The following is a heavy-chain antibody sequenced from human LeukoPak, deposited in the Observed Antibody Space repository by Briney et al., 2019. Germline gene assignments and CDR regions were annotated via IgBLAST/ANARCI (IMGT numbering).Heavy chain of an antibody. V-gene: IGHV3-21*01. CDR2: ISSSSSYI. D-gene: IGHD2-15*01. CDR3: ARGLPIVVVVAATDAFDI. J-gene: IGHJ3*02. CDR1: GFTFSSYS. Sequence: GGSLRLSCAASGFTFSSYSMNWVRQAPGKGLEWVSSISSSSSYIYCADSVKGRFTISRDNAKNSLYLQMNSLRAEDTAAYYCARGLPIVVVVAATDAFDIWGQGTMVTVSS.